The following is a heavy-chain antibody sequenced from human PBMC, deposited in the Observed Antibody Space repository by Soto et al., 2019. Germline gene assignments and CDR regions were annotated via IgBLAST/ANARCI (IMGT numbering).Heavy chain of an antibody. CDR2: ITKSGSSA. Sequence: GGSLRLSCAASGFIFSDHYMGWIRQAPGKGLEWLSYITKSGSSARYADSVNGRITISRDNTKNSLFLQMNSLRDEDTGIYYCMRGKNYGAWVDYFDNWGQVNLVTVSS. D-gene: IGHD3-10*01. CDR3: MRGKNYGAWVDYFDN. CDR1: GFIFSDHY. V-gene: IGHV3-11*01. J-gene: IGHJ4*02.